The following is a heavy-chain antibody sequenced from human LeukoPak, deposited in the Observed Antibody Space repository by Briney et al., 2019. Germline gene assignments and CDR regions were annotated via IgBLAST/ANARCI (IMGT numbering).Heavy chain of an antibody. V-gene: IGHV3-30*03. J-gene: IGHJ6*02. Sequence: PGGSLRLSCAASGFTFSNAWMSWVRQAPGKGLEWVAVIAYGGSNEYHADSVKGRFTISRDNSKSTLYLQMNSLRPEDTAVYYCARNKPIIGFFGMDVWGQGTTVTVSS. CDR2: IAYGGSNE. CDR1: GFTFSNAW. CDR3: ARNKPIIGFFGMDV. D-gene: IGHD1-14*01.